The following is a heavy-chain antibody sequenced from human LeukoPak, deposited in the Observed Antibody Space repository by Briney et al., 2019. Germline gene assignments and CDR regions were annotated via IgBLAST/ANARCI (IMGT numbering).Heavy chain of an antibody. CDR3: AKDRDTGKLLGFDY. Sequence: GGSLRLSCAASAFTFSSYAMSWVRQAPGKGLEWVSAISGSGGSTYYAESVKGRFTISRDNSKNTLYLQMNSLRAEDTAVYYCAKDRDTGKLLGFDYWGQGTLVTVSS. D-gene: IGHD1-26*01. CDR1: AFTFSSYA. J-gene: IGHJ4*02. CDR2: ISGSGGST. V-gene: IGHV3-23*01.